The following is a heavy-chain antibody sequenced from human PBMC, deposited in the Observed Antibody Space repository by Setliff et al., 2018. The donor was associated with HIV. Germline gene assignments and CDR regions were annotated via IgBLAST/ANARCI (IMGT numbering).Heavy chain of an antibody. CDR2: IEQDGSGE. J-gene: IGHJ4*02. CDR3: VRDLARVIAH. CDR1: GFTFSSYW. V-gene: IGHV3-7*01. Sequence: PGGSLRLSCAASGFTFSSYWMSWVRQAPGKGLEWVANIEQDGSGEYYVGSVKGRFTISRDNAKNSLYLQMNSLRADDTSVYYCVRDLARVIAHWGQGTLVTVSS. D-gene: IGHD2-21*01.